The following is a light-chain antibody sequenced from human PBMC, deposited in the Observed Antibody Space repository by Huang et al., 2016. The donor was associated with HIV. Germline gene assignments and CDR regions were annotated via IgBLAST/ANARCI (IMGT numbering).Light chain of an antibody. Sequence: DIRLTQSPSSLSASIGDRITITCWASQRISSYLNWYQQKPGKAPKLLIYAASSLQSGVPSRFSDSGSGTDFTLTISSLQPEDFATYYCQQSYSTTWTFGQGTKVEIK. V-gene: IGKV1-39*01. CDR3: QQSYSTTWT. CDR1: QRISSY. J-gene: IGKJ1*01. CDR2: AAS.